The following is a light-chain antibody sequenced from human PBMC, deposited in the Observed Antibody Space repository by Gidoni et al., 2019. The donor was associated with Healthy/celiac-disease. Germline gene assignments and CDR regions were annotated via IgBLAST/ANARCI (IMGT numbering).Light chain of an antibody. CDR3: QQRSNWPPLT. CDR2: DAS. CDR1: QSVSSY. V-gene: IGKV3-11*01. Sequence: EIVLTQSPATLSLSPGERATLSCRASQSVSSYLAWYQQKPGQAPRLLIYDASNRATGIPARFRGSGSGTDFTLTISSLGPEDFAVYYCQQRSNWPPLTFGQGTRLEIK. J-gene: IGKJ5*01.